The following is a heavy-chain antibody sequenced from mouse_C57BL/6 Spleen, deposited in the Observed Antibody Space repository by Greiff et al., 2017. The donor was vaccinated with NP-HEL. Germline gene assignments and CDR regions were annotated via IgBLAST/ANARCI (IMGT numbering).Heavy chain of an antibody. CDR2: IYPGSGST. D-gene: IGHD3-1*01. Sequence: QVQLQQPGAELVKPGASVKLSCKASGYTFTSYWITWVKQRPGQGLEWIGDIYPGSGSTTYNEKFKSKATLTVDTSSSTAYMQLSGLTSEDSAVNYGARRATGADYWGQGTTLTVSS. CDR1: GYTFTSYW. V-gene: IGHV1-55*01. CDR3: ARRATGADY. J-gene: IGHJ2*01.